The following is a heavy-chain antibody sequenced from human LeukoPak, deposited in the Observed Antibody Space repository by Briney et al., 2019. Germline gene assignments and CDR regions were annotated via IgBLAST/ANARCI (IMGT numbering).Heavy chain of an antibody. CDR1: GGSISPYY. Sequence: PSETLSLTCSVSGGSISPYYWSWIRQPPGKGLEWIGYIHYSGRTNYSPSLKSRVTISVDTSKNQFSLKLTSVTAADTAVYYCARLVVTSGLDWFDPWGQGTLVTVSS. CDR2: IHYSGRT. V-gene: IGHV4-59*08. CDR3: ARLVVTSGLDWFDP. D-gene: IGHD3-22*01. J-gene: IGHJ5*02.